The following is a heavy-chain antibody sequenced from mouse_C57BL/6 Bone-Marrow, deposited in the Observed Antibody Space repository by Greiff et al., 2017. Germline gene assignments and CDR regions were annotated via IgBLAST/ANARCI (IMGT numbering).Heavy chain of an antibody. D-gene: IGHD2-3*01. Sequence: EVMLVESGGDLVKPGGSLKLSCAASGFTFSSYGMSWVRQTPDKRLEWVATISSGGSYTYYPDSVKGRFNISRDNAKNTLYLQMSSLKSEDTAMYYCARQDVYFLYYFDYWGQGTTLTVSS. CDR1: GFTFSSYG. V-gene: IGHV5-6*02. CDR3: ARQDVYFLYYFDY. J-gene: IGHJ2*01. CDR2: ISSGGSYT.